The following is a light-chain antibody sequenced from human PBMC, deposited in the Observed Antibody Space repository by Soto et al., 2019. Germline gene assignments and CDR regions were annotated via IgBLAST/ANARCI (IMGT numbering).Light chain of an antibody. CDR1: QSFRGN. CDR3: QQYNNWPPYT. CDR2: GAS. Sequence: EIVLTQSPGTLSLSPGERATLSCRASQSFRGNLAWYQQKPGQAPRLLIYGASTRATGIPARFSGSGSETEFTLTISSLQSEDFAVYYCQQYNNWPPYTFGQGTKVDIK. V-gene: IGKV3-15*01. J-gene: IGKJ2*01.